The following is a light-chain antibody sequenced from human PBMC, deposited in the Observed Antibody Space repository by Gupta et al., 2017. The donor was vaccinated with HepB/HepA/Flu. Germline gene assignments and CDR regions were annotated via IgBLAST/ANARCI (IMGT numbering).Light chain of an antibody. J-gene: IGKJ1*01. CDR3: MQGTHWPVT. CDR2: RVS. CDR1: QSVVYTNGIAY. Sequence: DVVMTQSSLSLPVTLGQPASISCRSSQSVVYTNGIAYLSWFLQRPGQSPRRLIYRVSNRDSGVPDRFSGSGSGTDFTLKISRVEAEDVGVYYCMQGTHWPVTFGQGTKVEI. V-gene: IGKV2-30*01.